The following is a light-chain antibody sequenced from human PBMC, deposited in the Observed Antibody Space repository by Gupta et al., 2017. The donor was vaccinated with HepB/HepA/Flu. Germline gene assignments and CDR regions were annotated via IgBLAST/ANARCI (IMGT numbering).Light chain of an antibody. Sequence: EIVMTQSPATLSVSPGERATLSCRASQSVSSNLAWYQHKPGQAPRLLVYGASTRATGIPARFSGSGSGTEFTLTISSLQSGDFAVYYCQQYYNWPWTFGQGTNVEIQ. CDR2: GAS. V-gene: IGKV3-15*01. CDR3: QQYYNWPWT. CDR1: QSVSSN. J-gene: IGKJ1*01.